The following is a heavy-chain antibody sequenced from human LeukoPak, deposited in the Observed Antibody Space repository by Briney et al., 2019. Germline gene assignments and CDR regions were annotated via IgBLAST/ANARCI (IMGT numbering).Heavy chain of an antibody. V-gene: IGHV3-15*01. CDR2: IKSKTDGGTT. Sequence: GRSLRLSCAASGFTFSSYGMHWVRQAPGKGLEWVGRIKSKTDGGTTDYAAPVKGRFTISRDDSKNTLYLQMNSLKTEDTAVYYCTTDSGYDLDAFDIWGQGTMVTVSS. CDR3: TTDSGYDLDAFDI. CDR1: GFTFSSYG. D-gene: IGHD5-12*01. J-gene: IGHJ3*02.